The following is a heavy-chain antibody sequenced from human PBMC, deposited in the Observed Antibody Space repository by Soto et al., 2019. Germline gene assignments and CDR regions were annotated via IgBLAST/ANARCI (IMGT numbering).Heavy chain of an antibody. D-gene: IGHD6-6*01. CDR1: GFTFSSYA. CDR3: ARDRLSYYYYGMDV. J-gene: IGHJ6*02. CDR2: ISYDGSNK. Sequence: QVQLVESGGGVVQPGRSLRLSCAASGFTFSSYAMHWVRQAPGKGLEWVAVISYDGSNKYYADSVKGRFTISRDNSKNTRYLQMNSLIAEDTAVYYCARDRLSYYYYGMDVWGQGTTVTVSS. V-gene: IGHV3-30-3*01.